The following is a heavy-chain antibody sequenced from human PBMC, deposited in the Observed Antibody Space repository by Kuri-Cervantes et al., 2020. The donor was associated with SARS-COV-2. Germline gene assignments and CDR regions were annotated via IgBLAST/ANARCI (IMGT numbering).Heavy chain of an antibody. J-gene: IGHJ4*02. CDR1: GFTFSSYA. CDR3: ARDCVIAARPDELCY. V-gene: IGHV3-30-3*01. Sequence: GGSLRLSCAASGFTFSSYAMHWVRQAPGKGLEWVAVISYDGSNKYYADSVKGRFTISRDNSKNTLYLQMNSLRAEDTAVYYCARDCVIAARPDELCYWGQGTLVTDSS. CDR2: ISYDGSNK. D-gene: IGHD6-6*01.